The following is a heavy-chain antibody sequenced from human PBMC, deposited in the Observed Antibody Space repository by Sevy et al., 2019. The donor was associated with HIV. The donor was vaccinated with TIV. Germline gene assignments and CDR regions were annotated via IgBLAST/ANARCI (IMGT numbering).Heavy chain of an antibody. CDR3: ARRLAAAGGRNEYFQP. CDR2: MSYSGNS. Sequence: SETLSLTCTVSGGSINNKAYYWAWIRQPPGKGLEWIGSMSYSGNSYYNPSLNCRVTIFLDTSKNLFSLRLTFVTAADTAVYYCARRLAAAGGRNEYFQPWGQGTLVTVSS. CDR1: GGSINNKAYY. D-gene: IGHD6-13*01. J-gene: IGHJ1*01. V-gene: IGHV4-39*01.